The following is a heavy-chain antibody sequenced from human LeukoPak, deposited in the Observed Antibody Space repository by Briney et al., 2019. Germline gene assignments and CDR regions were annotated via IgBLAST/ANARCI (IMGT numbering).Heavy chain of an antibody. Sequence: PGGSLRLSCAAPGFTFSSYGMSWVRQAPGKGLEWVSAISGSGGSTYYADSVKGRFTISRDNSKNTLYLQMNSLRAEDTAVYYCAKAAPGSGYLSYFDYWGQGTLGTVSS. D-gene: IGHD3-22*01. CDR2: ISGSGGST. CDR1: GFTFSSYG. J-gene: IGHJ4*02. CDR3: AKAAPGSGYLSYFDY. V-gene: IGHV3-23*01.